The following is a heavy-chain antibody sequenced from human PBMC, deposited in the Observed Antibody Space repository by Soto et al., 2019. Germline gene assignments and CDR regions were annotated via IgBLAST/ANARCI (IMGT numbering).Heavy chain of an antibody. D-gene: IGHD3-10*01. CDR1: GFTFSSYG. V-gene: IGHV3-30*18. CDR2: ISYDGSNK. Sequence: QVQLVESGGGVVQPGRSLRLSCAASGFTFSSYGMHWVRQAPGKGLEWVAVISYDGSNKYYADSVKGRFTISRDNSKNTLYLQMSSLRAEDTAVYYCAKEGALMVRVVTRGRWFDPWGQVTLVTVSS. CDR3: AKEGALMVRVVTRGRWFDP. J-gene: IGHJ5*02.